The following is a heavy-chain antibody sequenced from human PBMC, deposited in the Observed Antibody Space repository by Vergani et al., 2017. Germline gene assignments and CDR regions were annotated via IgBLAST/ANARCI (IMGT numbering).Heavy chain of an antibody. D-gene: IGHD5-12*01. J-gene: IGHJ6*03. CDR1: GYTFTGYY. CDR2: INPNSGGT. V-gene: IGHV1-2*02. Sequence: QVQLVQSGAEVKKPGASVKVSCKASGYTFTGYYMHWVRQAPGQGLEWMGWINPNSGGTNYAQKFQGRVTMTRDTSISTAYMELSRLRSDDTAVYYCASRGYSGYGGPANSYYYYYYMDVWGKGTTVTVSS. CDR3: ASRGYSGYGGPANSYYYYYYMDV.